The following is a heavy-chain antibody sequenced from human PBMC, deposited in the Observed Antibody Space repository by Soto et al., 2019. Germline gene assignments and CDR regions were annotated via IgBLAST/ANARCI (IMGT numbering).Heavy chain of an antibody. D-gene: IGHD3-10*01. J-gene: IGHJ4*02. V-gene: IGHV1-69*08. CDR2: IIPILGIA. CDR3: AREEYYYGSGAFVDY. CDR1: GGTFSSYT. Sequence: QVQLVQSGAEVKKPGSSVKVSCKASGGTFSSYTISLVRQAPGQGLEWMGRIIPILGIANYAQKFQGRVTITADKSTSTAYMELSSLRSEDTAVYYCAREEYYYGSGAFVDYWCQGTLVTVSS.